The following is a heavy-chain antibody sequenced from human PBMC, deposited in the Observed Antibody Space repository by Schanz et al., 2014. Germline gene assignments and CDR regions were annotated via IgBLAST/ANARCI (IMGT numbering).Heavy chain of an antibody. J-gene: IGHJ4*02. D-gene: IGHD6-19*01. CDR1: GFTFSIYG. CDR3: AKDHPSSGWPAFDV. CDR2: MIGSGSSV. V-gene: IGHV3-23*01. Sequence: EVQLLESGGGLVQPGGSLRLSCAASGFTFSIYGMSWVRQAPGKGLEWVSRMIGSGSSVFYADSVKGRFTISRDNLKNTVYLQMNSLRAEDTAVYYCAKDHPSSGWPAFDVWGQGTQVTVSS.